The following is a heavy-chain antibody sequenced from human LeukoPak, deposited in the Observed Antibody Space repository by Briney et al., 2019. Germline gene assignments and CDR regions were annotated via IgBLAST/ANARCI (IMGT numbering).Heavy chain of an antibody. CDR2: IYWDDDK. CDR3: AHGECSGGSCYFAFDI. Sequence: SGPTLVKPTQTLTLTCTFSGFSLSTSGVGVGWIRQPPGKALEWLSLIYWDDDKRPSSSLKSRLTITKDTSKNQMVLTTTNMDPVHTATYYWAHGECSGGSCYFAFDIWGQGTMVTVSS. D-gene: IGHD2-15*01. CDR1: GFSLSTSGVG. J-gene: IGHJ3*02. V-gene: IGHV2-5*02.